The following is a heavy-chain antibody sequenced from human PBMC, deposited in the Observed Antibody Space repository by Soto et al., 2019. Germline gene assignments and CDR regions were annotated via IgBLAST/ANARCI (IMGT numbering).Heavy chain of an antibody. V-gene: IGHV3-23*01. CDR2: ISGSGGST. CDR3: AKAPRGLRYFDPYYMDV. Sequence: GGSLRLSCAASGFTFSSYAMSWVRQAPGKGLEWVSAISGSGGSTYYADSVKGRFTISRDNSKNTLYLQMNSLRAEDTAVYYCAKAPRGLRYFDPYYMDVWGKGTTVTVSS. CDR1: GFTFSSYA. J-gene: IGHJ6*03. D-gene: IGHD3-9*01.